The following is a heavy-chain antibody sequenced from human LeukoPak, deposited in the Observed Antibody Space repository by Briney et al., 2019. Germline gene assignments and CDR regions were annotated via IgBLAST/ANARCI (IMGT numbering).Heavy chain of an antibody. V-gene: IGHV3-43*01. CDR3: AKSKTAVTTGYLDY. CDR1: GFTFDDYT. Sequence: GGSLRLSCAASGFTFDDYTMHWVRQAPGKGLEWVSLISWDGGSTYYADSVKGRFTISRDNSKNSLYLQMNSLRTEDAALYYCAKSKTAVTTGYLDYWGQGTLVTVSS. J-gene: IGHJ4*02. CDR2: ISWDGGST. D-gene: IGHD4-17*01.